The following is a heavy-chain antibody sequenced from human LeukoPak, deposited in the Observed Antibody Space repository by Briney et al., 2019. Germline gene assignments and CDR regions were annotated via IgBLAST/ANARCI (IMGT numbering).Heavy chain of an antibody. V-gene: IGHV4-34*01. D-gene: IGHD1-1*01. CDR2: INHSGST. J-gene: IGHJ4*02. Sequence: KPSETLSLTCAVYGGSFSGYYWSWIRQPPGKGLEWIGEINHSGSTNYNPSLKSRVTISVDTSKNQFSLKLSSVTAADSAVYYCARVRPHDTYIQGFLQPVDYWGQGTLVTVSS. CDR1: GGSFSGYY. CDR3: ARVRPHDTYIQGFLQPVDY.